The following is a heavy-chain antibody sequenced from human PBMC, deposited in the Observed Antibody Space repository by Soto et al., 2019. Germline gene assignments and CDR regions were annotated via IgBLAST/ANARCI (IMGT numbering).Heavy chain of an antibody. Sequence: GESLKISCAASGFTFSSYSMNWVRQAPGKGLEWVSYISSSSSTIYYADSVKGRFTISRDNAKNSLYLQMNSLRDEDTAVYYCARERSKPIAVPGTCDYWGKGTLVPVAS. CDR2: ISSSSSTI. J-gene: IGHJ4*02. CDR3: ARERSKPIAVPGTCDY. D-gene: IGHD6-19*01. CDR1: GFTFSSYS. V-gene: IGHV3-48*02.